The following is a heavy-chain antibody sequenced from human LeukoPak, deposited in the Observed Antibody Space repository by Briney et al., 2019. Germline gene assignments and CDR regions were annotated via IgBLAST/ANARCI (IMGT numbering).Heavy chain of an antibody. CDR2: IYSGGST. D-gene: IGHD3-22*01. J-gene: IGHJ3*01. CDR3: ARAADTSYYYDISGYFEA. Sequence: PGGSLRLSCAASGFTVSSNYMSWVRQAPGKGLEWVSVIYSGGSTYYADSVKGRFTISRDNSKNTLYLQMNSLRAEDTAAYYCARAADTSYYYDISGYFEAWGQGTMVTVSS. V-gene: IGHV3-53*01. CDR1: GFTVSSNY.